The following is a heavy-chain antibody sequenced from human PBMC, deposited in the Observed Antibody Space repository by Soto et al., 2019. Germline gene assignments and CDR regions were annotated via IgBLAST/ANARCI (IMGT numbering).Heavy chain of an antibody. CDR2: VSGSGDGT. V-gene: IGHV3-23*01. J-gene: IGHJ4*02. Sequence: HPGGSLRLSCEASGFTFTSYTMNLVRRAPGKGLEWVATVSGSGDGTYYGDSVKGRFTISRDNSKNTVYLQMNSLRAEDTAIYYCARAREASLNRVPSSYWGQGTLVTVSS. CDR3: ARAREASLNRVPSSY. CDR1: GFTFTSYT. D-gene: IGHD6-6*01.